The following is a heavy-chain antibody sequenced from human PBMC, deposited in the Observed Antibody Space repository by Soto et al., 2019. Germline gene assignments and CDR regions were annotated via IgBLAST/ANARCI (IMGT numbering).Heavy chain of an antibody. CDR2: ISGSGGST. J-gene: IGHJ4*02. D-gene: IGHD6-13*01. V-gene: IGHV3-23*01. CDR3: AKASLYSSSWALFDY. Sequence: GGSLRLSCAASGFTFSSYAMSWVRQAPGKGLEWVSGISGSGGSTYHADSVKGRFTISRDNSKNTLYLQMNSLRAEDTAVYYCAKASLYSSSWALFDYWGQGTLVTVSS. CDR1: GFTFSSYA.